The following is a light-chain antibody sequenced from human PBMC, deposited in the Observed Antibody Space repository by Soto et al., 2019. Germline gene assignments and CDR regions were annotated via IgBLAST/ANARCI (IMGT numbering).Light chain of an antibody. CDR3: LPYNNLWA. J-gene: IGKJ1*01. Sequence: ILMTQSPASLSVSPGERATLSCRASQNIYSNIAWYQQRPGQAPRLLIYRASTRDTGVPARFSGSGSGTESTTTISLLQSDYSTVYSWLPYNNLWAFGQGTKVEIK. CDR2: RAS. V-gene: IGKV3-15*01. CDR1: QNIYSN.